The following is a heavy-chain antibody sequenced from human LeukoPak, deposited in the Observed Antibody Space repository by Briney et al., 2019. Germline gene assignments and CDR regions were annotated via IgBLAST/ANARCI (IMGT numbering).Heavy chain of an antibody. CDR2: VYYSGDT. V-gene: IGHV4-59*02. Sequence: SETLSLTCTVSGDSVSGVYWSWIRQPPGKGLEWIGYVYYSGDTNYNPSLKSRVTMSVDTSKNQFSLKLSSVTAADTAVYYCARDGNYDSSGSIDYWGQGTLVTVSS. D-gene: IGHD3-22*01. CDR1: GDSVSGVY. CDR3: ARDGNYDSSGSIDY. J-gene: IGHJ4*02.